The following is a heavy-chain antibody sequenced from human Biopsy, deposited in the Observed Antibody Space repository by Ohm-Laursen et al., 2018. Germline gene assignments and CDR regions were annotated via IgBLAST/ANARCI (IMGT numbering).Heavy chain of an antibody. V-gene: IGHV4-34*01. D-gene: IGHD3-3*01. J-gene: IGHJ4*02. CDR2: INHTGST. Sequence: GTLSLTCVVSSGSISGNYWGWIRQPPGKGLEWMGEINHTGSTKYNPSLMSRVTISIDTSNSQFSLKLTSVTAADTAVYFCARARAYSDFWGGPKDYWGQGILVTVSS. CDR1: SGSISGNY. CDR3: ARARAYSDFWGGPKDY.